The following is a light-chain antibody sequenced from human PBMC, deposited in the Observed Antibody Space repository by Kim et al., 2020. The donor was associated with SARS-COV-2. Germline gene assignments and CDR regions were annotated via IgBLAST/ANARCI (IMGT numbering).Light chain of an antibody. V-gene: IGLV6-57*04. Sequence: NFMLTQPLSVSESPGKTVTISCTRSSGNIASNYVQWYQQRPGGAPATVIFEDNQRPSGVPDRFSGSIDSSSNSASLTISGLRTEDEAEYYCQSYDMNDNTIQVFGGGTQLTVL. CDR2: EDN. J-gene: IGLJ3*02. CDR3: QSYDMNDNTIQV. CDR1: SGNIASNY.